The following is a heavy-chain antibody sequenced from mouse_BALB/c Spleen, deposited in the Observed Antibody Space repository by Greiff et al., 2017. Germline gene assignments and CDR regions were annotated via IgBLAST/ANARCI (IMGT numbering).Heavy chain of an antibody. CDR3: ALFYYDYDEGSMDY. CDR2: IDPANGNT. J-gene: IGHJ4*01. V-gene: IGHV14-3*02. Sequence: LVESGAELVKPGASVKLSCTASGFNIKDTYMHWVKQRPEQGLEWIGRIDPANGNTKYDPKFQGKATITADTSSNTAYLQLSSLTSEDTAVYYCALFYYDYDEGSMDYWGQGTSVTVSS. D-gene: IGHD2-4*01. CDR1: GFNIKDTY.